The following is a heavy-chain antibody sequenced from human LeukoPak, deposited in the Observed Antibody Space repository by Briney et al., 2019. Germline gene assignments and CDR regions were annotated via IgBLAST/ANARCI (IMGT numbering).Heavy chain of an antibody. CDR1: AYTFTNYD. J-gene: IGHJ6*03. CDR3: ARGRGYSSGWYFWDKSAGYYMDV. V-gene: IGHV1-8*03. Sequence: GASVKVSCKASAYTFTNYDIHWVRQATGQGLEWMGWMNPDSGYTGYAQKFKGRVAITRNTSISTAYMELSSLRSEDTAVYYCARGRGYSSGWYFWDKSAGYYMDVWGKGTTVTVSS. CDR2: MNPDSGYT. D-gene: IGHD6-19*01.